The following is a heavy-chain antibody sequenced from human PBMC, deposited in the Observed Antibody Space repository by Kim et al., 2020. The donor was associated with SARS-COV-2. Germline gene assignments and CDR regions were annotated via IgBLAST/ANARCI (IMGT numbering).Heavy chain of an antibody. J-gene: IGHJ4*02. Sequence: KGRFTISRDNSKNSLYLKMNSLRTEDTALYYCAKEEHYYGSGSYYGPFDYWGQGTLVTVSS. V-gene: IGHV3-43*01. D-gene: IGHD3-10*01. CDR3: AKEEHYYGSGSYYGPFDY.